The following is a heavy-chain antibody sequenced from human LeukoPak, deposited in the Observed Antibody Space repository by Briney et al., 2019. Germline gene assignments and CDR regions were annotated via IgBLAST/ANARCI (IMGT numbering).Heavy chain of an antibody. D-gene: IGHD4-17*01. CDR2: INHSGST. V-gene: IGHV4-34*01. J-gene: IGHJ5*02. CDR1: GGSFSGYY. CDR3: ARDHGGDYAVNWFDP. Sequence: SETLSLTCAVYGGSFSGYYWSWIRQPXXXXXEWIGEINHSGSTNYNPSLKSRVTISVDTSKNQFSLKLSSVTAADTAVYYCARDHGGDYAVNWFDPWGQGTLVTVSS.